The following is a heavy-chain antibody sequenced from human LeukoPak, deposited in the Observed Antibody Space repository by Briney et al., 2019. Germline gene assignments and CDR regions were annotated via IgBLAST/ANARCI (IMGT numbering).Heavy chain of an antibody. J-gene: IGHJ4*02. V-gene: IGHV1-2*02. CDR2: INPNSGGT. D-gene: IGHD1-26*01. Sequence: ASVKVSCKASGYTFTAYYVHWVRQAPGQGLEWMGWINPNSGGTNYAQKFQGRVTMTRDTSISTAYMELSRLRSDDTAVYYCARDRWELLYYFDYWGQGTLVTVSS. CDR1: GYTFTAYY. CDR3: ARDRWELLYYFDY.